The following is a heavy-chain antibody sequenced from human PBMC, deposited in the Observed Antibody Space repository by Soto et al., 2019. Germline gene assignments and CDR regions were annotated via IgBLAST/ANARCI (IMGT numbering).Heavy chain of an antibody. V-gene: IGHV4-61*01. CDR1: GGSVSSGSYY. J-gene: IGHJ6*02. CDR3: AAGTIPGYYYYGMDV. CDR2: IYYSGST. D-gene: IGHD1-7*01. Sequence: QVQLQESGPGLVKPSETMSLTCTVSGGSVSSGSYYWSWIRQPPGKGLEWIGYIYYSGSTNYNPSLKSRVTISVDTSKNQFSLKLSSVTAADTAVYYCAAGTIPGYYYYGMDVWGQGTTVTVSS.